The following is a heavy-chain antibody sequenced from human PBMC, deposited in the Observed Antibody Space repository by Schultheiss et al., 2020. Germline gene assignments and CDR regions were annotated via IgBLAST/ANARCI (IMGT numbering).Heavy chain of an antibody. CDR1: GFTVSSNY. J-gene: IGHJ3*02. CDR3: ASHPHPADAFDI. Sequence: GGSLRLSCAASGFTVSSNYMSWVRQAPGKGLEWVSYISSSGSTIYYADSVKGRFTISRDNAKNSLYLQMNSLRAEDTAVYYCASHPHPADAFDIWGQGTMVTVAS. CDR2: ISSSGSTI. V-gene: IGHV3-11*04.